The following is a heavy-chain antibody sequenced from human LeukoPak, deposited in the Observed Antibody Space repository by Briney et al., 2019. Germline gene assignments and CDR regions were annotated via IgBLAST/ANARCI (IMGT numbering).Heavy chain of an antibody. Sequence: GGSLRLSCAASGFIFSSYWMSWVRQAPGKGLEWVANINQAGSEKYYVDSVKGRFTISRDDAKNSLFLQMNSLRAEDTAVYFCARVVVGVTNRFDPWGQGTLVIVSS. V-gene: IGHV3-7*05. CDR3: ARVVVGVTNRFDP. CDR1: GFIFSSYW. CDR2: INQAGSEK. J-gene: IGHJ5*02. D-gene: IGHD2-15*01.